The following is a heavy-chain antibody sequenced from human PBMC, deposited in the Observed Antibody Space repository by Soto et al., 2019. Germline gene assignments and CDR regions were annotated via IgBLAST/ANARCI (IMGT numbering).Heavy chain of an antibody. V-gene: IGHV3-48*02. CDR2: INSGSDTI. CDR1: GFTLSAYS. J-gene: IGHJ6*02. Sequence: GGSLRLSCAASGFTLSAYSMNWVRQAPGKGLEWISFINSGSDTIYYGDSVKGRFTISRENAKNALYLQMNSLRDDDTAVYYCARPHLDRPTYYGLDVWGQGTAVTVSS. CDR3: ARPHLDRPTYYGLDV. D-gene: IGHD3-16*01.